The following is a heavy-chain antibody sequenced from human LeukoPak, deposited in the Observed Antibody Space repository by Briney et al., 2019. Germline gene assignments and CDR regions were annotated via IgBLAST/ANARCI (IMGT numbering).Heavy chain of an antibody. CDR2: ISSSSSYI. Sequence: PGGSLRLSCAASGFTFSSYSMNWVRQAPGKGLEWVSSISSSSSYIYYADSVKGRFTISRDNAKNSLYLQMNSLRAEDTAVYYCARDWATVTFAGFDPWGQGTLVTVSS. V-gene: IGHV3-21*01. J-gene: IGHJ5*02. CDR1: GFTFSSYS. CDR3: ARDWATVTFAGFDP. D-gene: IGHD4-11*01.